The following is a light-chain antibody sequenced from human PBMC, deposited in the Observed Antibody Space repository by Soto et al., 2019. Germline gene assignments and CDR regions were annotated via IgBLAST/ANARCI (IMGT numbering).Light chain of an antibody. V-gene: IGKV3-15*01. Sequence: ELVMTQPSSTLSVSPGERASLSCRARRSVRANLAWYQQKPGQGPRPLIYGASTRAADFPGRFSGSGSGTEFTLTIITLQSEDFAFYYCKQYNTWPRTFGPGTKVDI. J-gene: IGKJ3*01. CDR3: KQYNTWPRT. CDR1: RSVRAN. CDR2: GAS.